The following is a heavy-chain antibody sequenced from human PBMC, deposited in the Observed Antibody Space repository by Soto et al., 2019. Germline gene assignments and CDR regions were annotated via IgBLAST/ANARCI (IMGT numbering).Heavy chain of an antibody. J-gene: IGHJ4*02. D-gene: IGHD2-2*01. CDR1: GGPIRTTSFY. Sequence: QVQLQASGPVLVKPSETLSLTCAVFGGPIRTTSFYWGWFRQPPGKAPEWIGSVYYSGTSYKNPSLESRTTMSVDTSKKQVPLELTSVTAADTAVYDCARKEISLTMPFDSWGQGTLVTVSS. CDR2: VYYSGTS. CDR3: ARKEISLTMPFDS. V-gene: IGHV4-39*01.